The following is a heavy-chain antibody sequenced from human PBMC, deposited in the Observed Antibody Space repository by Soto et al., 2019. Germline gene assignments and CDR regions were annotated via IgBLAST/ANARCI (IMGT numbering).Heavy chain of an antibody. D-gene: IGHD2-15*01. J-gene: IGHJ3*02. Sequence: GESLKISCKGSGYSFTSYWIGWVRQMPGKGLEWMGIIYPGDSDTRYSPSFQGQVTISADKSISTAYLQWSSLKASDTAMYYCARIGGCSGGSCYSDDAFDIWGQGTMVTVS. CDR2: IYPGDSDT. CDR1: GYSFTSYW. V-gene: IGHV5-51*01. CDR3: ARIGGCSGGSCYSDDAFDI.